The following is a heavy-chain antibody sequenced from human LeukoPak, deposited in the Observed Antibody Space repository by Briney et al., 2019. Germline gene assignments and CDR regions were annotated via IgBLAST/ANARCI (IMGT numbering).Heavy chain of an antibody. V-gene: IGHV4-4*07. D-gene: IGHD3-16*02. CDR1: GGSISSYY. J-gene: IGHJ4*02. CDR2: IHTSGST. CDR3: ARATDYVWGSYRFFDY. Sequence: PSETLSLTCTFSGGSISSYYWSWIRQPAGKGLEWIGRIHTSGSTNYNPSLKSRVTMSVDTSKNQFSLKLSSVTAADTAVYYCARATDYVWGSYRFFDYWGQGTLVTVSS.